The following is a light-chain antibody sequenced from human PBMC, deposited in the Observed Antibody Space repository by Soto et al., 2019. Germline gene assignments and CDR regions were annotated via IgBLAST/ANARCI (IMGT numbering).Light chain of an antibody. CDR1: SSDVGSYNR. CDR3: SSYTSRSTVV. CDR2: EVS. Sequence: QSALTQPPSVSGSPGQSVTISCTGTSSDVGSYNRVSWYQQPPGTAPKLMMYEVSNRPSGVPDRFSGSKSGNTASLTISGLQAEDESDYYCSSYTSRSTVVFGGGTKLTVL. J-gene: IGLJ2*01. V-gene: IGLV2-18*02.